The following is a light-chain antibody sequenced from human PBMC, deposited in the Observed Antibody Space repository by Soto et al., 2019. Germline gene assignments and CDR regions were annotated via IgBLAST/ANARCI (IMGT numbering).Light chain of an antibody. V-gene: IGKV2-28*01. CDR2: LGS. CDR1: QRLLHSNGNTF. CDR3: MQATQFPRT. J-gene: IGKJ1*01. Sequence: EIVMTQSPPSLTVTPGEPASISCRSSQRLLHSNGNTFLDWYLQKPGQSPQLLIYLGSNRASGVPDRVSGSEAGTDFTLDISRVEAEDVGVYYCMQATQFPRTFGQGTKVDIK.